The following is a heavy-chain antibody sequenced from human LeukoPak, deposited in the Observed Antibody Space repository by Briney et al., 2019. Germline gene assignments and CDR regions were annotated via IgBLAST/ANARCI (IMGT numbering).Heavy chain of an antibody. J-gene: IGHJ6*03. V-gene: IGHV3-43D*04. CDR2: ISWDGGST. D-gene: IGHD6-13*01. Sequence: GGSLRLSCAASGFTFDDYAMHWDRQAPGKGLEWVSLISWDGGSTYYADSVKGRFTISRDNSKNSLYLQMNSLRAEDTALYYCAEEYSTHSHYYYYMDVWGKGTTVTVSS. CDR3: AEEYSTHSHYYYYMDV. CDR1: GFTFDDYA.